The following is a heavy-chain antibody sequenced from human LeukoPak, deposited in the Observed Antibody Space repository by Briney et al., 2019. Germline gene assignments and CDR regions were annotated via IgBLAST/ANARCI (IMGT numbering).Heavy chain of an antibody. J-gene: IGHJ3*02. V-gene: IGHV1-18*01. D-gene: IGHD3-22*01. CDR3: ARDTPAVYDSSGYKDAFDI. CDR2: ISAYNGST. Sequence: ASVKVSCKASGYTFTSYGISWVRQAPGQGLEWMGWISAYNGSTNYAQKLQGRVTMTTDTSTSTAYMELRSLRSDDTAVYYCARDTPAVYDSSGYKDAFDIWGQGTMVTVSS. CDR1: GYTFTSYG.